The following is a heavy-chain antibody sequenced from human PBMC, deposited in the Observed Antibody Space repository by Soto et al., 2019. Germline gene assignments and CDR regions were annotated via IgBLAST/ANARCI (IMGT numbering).Heavy chain of an antibody. Sequence: QVQLVQSGAEVKKPGSSVKVSCKASGGTFSSYSISWVRQAPGQGLEWMGGIIPMSGTAKSVQKFQGRVTITADEFTSTAYMDLSSLRSEDTAVYYCARGTPEFRYDSSGYIWPRLDYWGQGTLVTVSS. CDR2: IIPMSGTA. V-gene: IGHV1-69*01. CDR1: GGTFSSYS. CDR3: ARGTPEFRYDSSGYIWPRLDY. D-gene: IGHD3-22*01. J-gene: IGHJ4*02.